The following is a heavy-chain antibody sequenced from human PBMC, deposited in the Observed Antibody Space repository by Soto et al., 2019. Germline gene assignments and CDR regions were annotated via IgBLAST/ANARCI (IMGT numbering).Heavy chain of an antibody. Sequence: ASVKVSCKASGYTFTGYYMRWVRQAPGQGLEWMGWINPNSGGTNYAQKFQGRVTMTRDTSISTAYMELSRLRSDDTAVYYCARELSSDYYGMDVWGQGTTVTVSS. D-gene: IGHD3-22*01. CDR2: INPNSGGT. CDR3: ARELSSDYYGMDV. J-gene: IGHJ6*02. V-gene: IGHV1-2*02. CDR1: GYTFTGYY.